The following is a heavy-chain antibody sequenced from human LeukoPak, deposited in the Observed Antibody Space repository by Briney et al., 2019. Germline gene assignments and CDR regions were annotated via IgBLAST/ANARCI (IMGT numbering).Heavy chain of an antibody. D-gene: IGHD3-22*01. CDR3: ARDRSPRQYVGSSGYIY. CDR2: MNPNSGNT. Sequence: ASVKVSCKASGYTFTSYDINWVRQATGQGLEWMGWMNPNSGNTGYAQKFQGRVTMTRNTSISTAYMELSSLRSEDTAVYYCARDRSPRQYVGSSGYIYWGQGTLVTVSS. CDR1: GYTFTSYD. J-gene: IGHJ4*02. V-gene: IGHV1-8*01.